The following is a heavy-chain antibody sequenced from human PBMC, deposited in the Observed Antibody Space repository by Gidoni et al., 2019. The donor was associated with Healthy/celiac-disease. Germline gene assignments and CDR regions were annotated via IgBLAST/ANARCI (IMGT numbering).Heavy chain of an antibody. D-gene: IGHD6-13*01. V-gene: IGHV3-9*01. CDR3: AKDMGAAAGLDYFDY. J-gene: IGHJ4*02. CDR1: GLTFDAYA. CDR2: ISWNSGSI. Sequence: EVQLVESGGGLVQPGRYLRLSCAASGLTFDAYAMHWARQAPGKGLEWVSGISWNSGSIGYADSVKGRFTISRDNAKNSLYLQMNSLRAEDTALYYCAKDMGAAAGLDYFDYWGQGTLVTVSS.